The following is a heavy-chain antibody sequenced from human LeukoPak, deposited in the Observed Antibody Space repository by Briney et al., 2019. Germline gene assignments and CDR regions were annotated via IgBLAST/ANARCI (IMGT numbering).Heavy chain of an antibody. Sequence: PGRSLRLSCAASGFTFSSYGMHWVRQAPGKGLEWVAVISYDGSNKYYADSVKGRFTISRDNSKNTLYLQMNSLRAEDTAVYYCASCKWYYDPPDYWGQGTLVTVSS. V-gene: IGHV3-30*03. CDR3: ASCKWYYDPPDY. CDR1: GFTFSSYG. D-gene: IGHD3-3*01. CDR2: ISYDGSNK. J-gene: IGHJ4*02.